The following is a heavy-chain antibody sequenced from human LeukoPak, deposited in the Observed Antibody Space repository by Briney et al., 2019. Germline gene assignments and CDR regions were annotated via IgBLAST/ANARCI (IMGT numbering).Heavy chain of an antibody. CDR2: ISSNSSYI. D-gene: IGHD3-22*01. CDR1: GYTFSSYS. Sequence: PGGSLRLSCAASGYTFSSYSMNWVRQAPGKGLEWVSSISSNSSYIYYADSVKGRFTISRDNAKSSLSLQMDSLRADDTAVYYCARDGPPYYYDSSGYSQRDSQHWGQGTLVTVSS. V-gene: IGHV3-21*01. J-gene: IGHJ1*01. CDR3: ARDGPPYYYDSSGYSQRDSQH.